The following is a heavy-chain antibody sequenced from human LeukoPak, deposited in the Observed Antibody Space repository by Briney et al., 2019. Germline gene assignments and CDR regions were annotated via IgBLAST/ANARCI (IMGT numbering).Heavy chain of an antibody. CDR2: ISGSGGST. D-gene: IGHD3-22*01. CDR1: GFTFSSYA. J-gene: IGHJ4*02. V-gene: IGHV3-23*01. Sequence: GGSLRLSCAASGFTFSSYAMSWVRQAPGKGLEWVSAISGSGGSTYYADSVEGRFTISRDNSKNTLYLQMNSLRAEDTAVYYCAKDPEYYYDSSGSFDYWGQGTLVTVSS. CDR3: AKDPEYYYDSSGSFDY.